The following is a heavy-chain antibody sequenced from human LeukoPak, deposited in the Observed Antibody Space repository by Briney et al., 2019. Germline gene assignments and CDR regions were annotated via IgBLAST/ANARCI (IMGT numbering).Heavy chain of an antibody. J-gene: IGHJ6*02. D-gene: IGHD1-26*01. V-gene: IGHV3-53*01. CDR3: ARDQGYSGSSQYYYYGMDV. CDR1: XFTFXSXX. Sequence: XXXAAXXFTFXSXXMSWVRXAPGXXLXXXXXXXSGGSTYYADSVKGRFTISRDNSKNTLYLQMNSLRAEDTAVYYCARDQGYSGSSQYYYYGMDVWGQGTTVTVSS. CDR2: XXSGGST.